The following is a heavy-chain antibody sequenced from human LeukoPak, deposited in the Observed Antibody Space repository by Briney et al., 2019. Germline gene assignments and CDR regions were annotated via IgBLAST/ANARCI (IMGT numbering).Heavy chain of an antibody. CDR1: GFTFSGYG. Sequence: GGSLRLSCAASGFTFSGYGMHWFRQAPGKGLEWVAFIQYDGSDKYYADSVKGRFTISRDNSKNTLYLQMNSLRAEDTAVYYCAKDLGNSFDYWGQGTLVTVSS. CDR3: AKDLGNSFDY. J-gene: IGHJ4*02. V-gene: IGHV3-30*02. D-gene: IGHD4-23*01. CDR2: IQYDGSDK.